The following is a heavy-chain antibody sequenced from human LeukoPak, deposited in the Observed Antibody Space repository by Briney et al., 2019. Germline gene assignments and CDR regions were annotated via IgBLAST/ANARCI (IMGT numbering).Heavy chain of an antibody. CDR3: ARGFYGAGSQFDY. V-gene: IGHV4-30-2*01. J-gene: IGHJ4*02. CDR1: GASISSGDFP. Sequence: PSETLSLTCAVSGASISSGDFPWSWIRQPPGKGLEWIGYLILTGHSYYNTPLNRRLTIAVDMSKNQLSLRLSSVTAADTAVYYCARGFYGAGSQFDYWGQGTLVTVSS. D-gene: IGHD3-10*01. CDR2: LILTGHS.